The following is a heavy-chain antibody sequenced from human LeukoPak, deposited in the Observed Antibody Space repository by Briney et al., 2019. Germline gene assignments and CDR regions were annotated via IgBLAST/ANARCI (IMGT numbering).Heavy chain of an antibody. CDR3: AKDLVYYGSGREMVDY. J-gene: IGHJ4*02. CDR2: MSSDGTNK. V-gene: IGHV3-30*18. D-gene: IGHD3-10*01. Sequence: GGSLRLSCAASGFTFSYYAMHWVRQAPGEGLEWVAVMSSDGTNKYYAESVKGRFTISRDTSRNTLYLQMSSLRAEDTAVYYCAKDLVYYGSGREMVDYWGQGTLVTVSS. CDR1: GFTFSYYA.